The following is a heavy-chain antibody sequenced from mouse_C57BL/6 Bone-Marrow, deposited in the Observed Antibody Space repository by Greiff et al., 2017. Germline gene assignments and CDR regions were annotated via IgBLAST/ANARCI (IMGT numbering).Heavy chain of an antibody. D-gene: IGHD1-1*01. J-gene: IGHJ1*03. V-gene: IGHV1-82*01. Sequence: QVQLQQSGPELVKPGDSVKISCTASGYAFSSSWMNWVKQRPGKGLEWIGRIYPGGGDTNYNGKFKGKSTLTADNPSSTAYMQLSSLTSEDSAVYFCARRYGSRYRYFGGWGTGTTVTVYS. CDR2: IYPGGGDT. CDR1: GYAFSSSW. CDR3: ARRYGSRYRYFGG.